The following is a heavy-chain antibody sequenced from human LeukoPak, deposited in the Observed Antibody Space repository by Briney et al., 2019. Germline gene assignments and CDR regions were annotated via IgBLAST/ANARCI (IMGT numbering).Heavy chain of an antibody. CDR1: GFTFSSYA. CDR3: AKDREWRWLQLSSYNWFDP. J-gene: IGHJ5*02. CDR2: ISGSGGST. D-gene: IGHD5-24*01. Sequence: GGSLRLSCAASGFTFSSYAMSWVRQAPGKGLEWVSAISGSGGSTYYADSVKGRFTISRDNSKNTLFLQMNSLRAEDTAVYYCAKDREWRWLQLSSYNWFDPWGQGTLVTVSS. V-gene: IGHV3-23*01.